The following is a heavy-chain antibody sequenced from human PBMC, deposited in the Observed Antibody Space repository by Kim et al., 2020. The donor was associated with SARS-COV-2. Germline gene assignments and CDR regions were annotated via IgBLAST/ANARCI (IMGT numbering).Heavy chain of an antibody. J-gene: IGHJ6*03. CDR1: GGSITSYY. Sequence: SETLSLTCTVSGGSITSYYWSWIRQPPGKGLEWIGYIRWTGSTDYNPSLKSRLTISLDTSKNQFSLKLSSVTAADTAVYYCARTPYYYLDVWGTGTTVT. CDR3: ARTPYYYLDV. D-gene: IGHD2-21*01. V-gene: IGHV4-59*01. CDR2: IRWTGST.